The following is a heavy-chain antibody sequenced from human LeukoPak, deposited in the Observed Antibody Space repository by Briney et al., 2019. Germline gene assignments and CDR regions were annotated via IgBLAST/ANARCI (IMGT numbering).Heavy chain of an antibody. CDR1: GGTFSSYA. CDR3: ATRGYCSGGSCYDQYYFDY. Sequence: SVKVSCKASGGTFSSYAISWVRQAPGQGLEWMGGIIPIFGTANYAQKFQGRVTMTEDTSTDTAYMELSSLRSEDTAVYYCATRGYCSGGSCYDQYYFDYWGQGTLVTVSS. J-gene: IGHJ4*02. V-gene: IGHV1-69*06. D-gene: IGHD2-15*01. CDR2: IIPIFGTA.